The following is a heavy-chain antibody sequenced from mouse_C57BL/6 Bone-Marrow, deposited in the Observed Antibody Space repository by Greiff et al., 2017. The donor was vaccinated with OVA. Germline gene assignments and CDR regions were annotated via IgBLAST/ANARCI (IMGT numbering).Heavy chain of an antibody. D-gene: IGHD1-1*01. Sequence: QVQLQQSGAELARPGASVKLSCKASGYTFTSYGISWVKQRTGQGLEWIGEIYPRSGNTYYNEKFKGKATLTADKSSSTAYMELRSLTSEDSAVYFCAREREQLSLPPLDFDYWGQGTTLTVSS. CDR1: GYTFTSYG. CDR2: IYPRSGNT. V-gene: IGHV1-81*01. CDR3: AREREQLSLPPLDFDY. J-gene: IGHJ2*01.